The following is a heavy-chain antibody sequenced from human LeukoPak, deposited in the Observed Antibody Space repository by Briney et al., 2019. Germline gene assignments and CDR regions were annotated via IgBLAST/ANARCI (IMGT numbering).Heavy chain of an antibody. CDR2: IYASGNT. J-gene: IGHJ3*02. CDR3: ARHMKGYYGSGSSIDAFDI. CDR1: GGSISSYY. D-gene: IGHD3-10*01. Sequence: SETLSLTCTVSGGSISSYYWSWVRQPAGKGLEWIGRIYASGNTNYSPSLKGRVTMTVDTSKNQFSLKLSSVTAADTAVYYCARHMKGYYGSGSSIDAFDIWGQGTMVTVSS. V-gene: IGHV4-4*07.